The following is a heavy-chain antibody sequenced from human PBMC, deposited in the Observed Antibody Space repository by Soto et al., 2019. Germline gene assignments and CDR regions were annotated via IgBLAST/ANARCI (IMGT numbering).Heavy chain of an antibody. D-gene: IGHD2-15*01. CDR2: IIPIFGTA. V-gene: IGHV1-69*12. Sequence: QVQLVQSGAEVKKPGSSVKVSCKASGGTFSSYAISWVRQAPGQGLDSMGGIIPIFGTANYAQKFQGRATITAEESTSTAYMELSSLRSEDTAVYYCARDSGIGVVVVAASGGGVYYGMDVWGQGTTVTVSS. CDR1: GGTFSSYA. CDR3: ARDSGIGVVVVAASGGGVYYGMDV. J-gene: IGHJ6*02.